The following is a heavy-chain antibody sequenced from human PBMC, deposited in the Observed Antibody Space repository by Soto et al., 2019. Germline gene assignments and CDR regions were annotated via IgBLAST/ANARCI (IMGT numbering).Heavy chain of an antibody. CDR3: ARAVGDYYYGMHV. CDR1: GFTFSSYW. Sequence: GGSLRLSCAASGFTFSSYWMHWVRQAPGRGLVWVSRINSDGSSTSYADSVKGRFTISRDNAKNTLYLQMNSLRAEDTAVYYCARAVGDYYYGMHVAGQGTMVTVFS. CDR2: INSDGSST. J-gene: IGHJ6*02. V-gene: IGHV3-74*01.